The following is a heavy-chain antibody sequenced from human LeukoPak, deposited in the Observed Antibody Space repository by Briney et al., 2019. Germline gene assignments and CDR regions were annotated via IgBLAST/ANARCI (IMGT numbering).Heavy chain of an antibody. CDR2: ISGSGGST. D-gene: IGHD2-15*01. V-gene: IGHV3-23*01. J-gene: IGHJ4*02. CDR1: GFTFSSYA. CDR3: AKDRAPGWEMLPYYFDY. Sequence: GGSLRLSCAASGFTFSSYAMGWVRQAPGKGLEWVSAISGSGGSTYYADSVKGRFTISRDNSKNTLYLQMDSLRVEDTAVYYCAKDRAPGWEMLPYYFDYWGQGTLVTVSS.